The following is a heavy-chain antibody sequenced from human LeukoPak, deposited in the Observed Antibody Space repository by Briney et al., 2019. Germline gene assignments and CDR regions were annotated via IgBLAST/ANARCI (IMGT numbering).Heavy chain of an antibody. J-gene: IGHJ3*02. V-gene: IGHV3-9*01. CDR1: GFTFDDYA. D-gene: IGHD6-13*01. Sequence: SLRLSCAASGFTFDDYAMHWVRQAPGKGLEWVSGISWNSGSIGYADSVKGRFTISRDNAKNSLYLQMNSLRAEDTALYYCAKDMTGWQQLVTGNDAFDIWGQGTMVTVSS. CDR2: ISWNSGSI. CDR3: AKDMTGWQQLVTGNDAFDI.